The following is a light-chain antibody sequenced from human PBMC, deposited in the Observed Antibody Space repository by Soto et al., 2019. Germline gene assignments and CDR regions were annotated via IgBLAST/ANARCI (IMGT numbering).Light chain of an antibody. CDR3: QHYGSSPPVT. CDR2: GAS. V-gene: IGKV3-15*01. Sequence: EIVMTQSPATLSVSPGERATLSCRASQSVRSNLAWYQQKLGQAPRLLIYGASTRATGIPARFSGSGSGTEFTLTISSLQSEDFAVYYCQHYGSSPPVTFGQGTRVELK. J-gene: IGKJ1*01. CDR1: QSVRSN.